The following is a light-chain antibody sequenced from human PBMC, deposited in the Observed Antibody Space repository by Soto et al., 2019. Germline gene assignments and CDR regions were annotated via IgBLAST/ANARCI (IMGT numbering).Light chain of an antibody. CDR2: DAS. CDR1: QNINIY. CDR3: QPYDDLPFT. Sequence: DIQMTQSPSSLSASVGDRVTITCQASQNINIYLNWYQQSPGRAPKLLIYDASSLEKGVPSSFSGTGSGPHFTLTISSLQPDDIATYYCQPYDDLPFTFGPGTKVDIK. J-gene: IGKJ3*01. V-gene: IGKV1-33*01.